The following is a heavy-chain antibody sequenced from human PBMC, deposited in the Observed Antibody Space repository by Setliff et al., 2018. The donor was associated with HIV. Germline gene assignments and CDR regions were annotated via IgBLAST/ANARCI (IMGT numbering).Heavy chain of an antibody. J-gene: IGHJ3*02. CDR3: AKDEYYDSSGYYIDAFDI. Sequence: PGGSLRLSCAASGFTFSSYAMSWVRQAPGKGLEWVSAISGSGGSTYYADSVKGRFTISRDNSKNTLYLQMNSLRAEDTAVYYCAKDEYYDSSGYYIDAFDIWGQGTRVTVSS. CDR2: ISGSGGST. D-gene: IGHD3-22*01. V-gene: IGHV3-23*01. CDR1: GFTFSSYA.